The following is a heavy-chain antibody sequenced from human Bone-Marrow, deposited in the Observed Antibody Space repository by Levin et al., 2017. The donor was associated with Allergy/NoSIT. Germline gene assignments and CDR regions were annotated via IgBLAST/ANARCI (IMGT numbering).Heavy chain of an antibody. J-gene: IGHJ4*02. CDR1: GYTLTELS. CDR2: FDLEDGET. V-gene: IGHV1-24*01. Sequence: PGESLKISCKVSGYTLTELSMHWVRQAPGKGLEWMGGFDLEDGETIYAEKFQDRITMTEDTSTDTAYMELSSLRSEDTAVYYCTTDPAGDLEAFRYWGQGTLVTVSS. CDR3: TTDPAGDLEAFRY. D-gene: IGHD2-2*01.